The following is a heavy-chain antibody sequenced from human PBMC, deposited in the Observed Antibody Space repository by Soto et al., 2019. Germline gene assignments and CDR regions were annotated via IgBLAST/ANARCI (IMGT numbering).Heavy chain of an antibody. V-gene: IGHV4-39*01. CDR1: GGSVSSNTYN. CDR3: ARLYREGGSWVDRFYYYVLDV. D-gene: IGHD6-13*01. Sequence: QLQVQESGPGLVKPSETLSLTCTVSGGSVSSNTYNWAWIRQPPGKGLEWIGTTTYSGTTYYNPSLKSRITVSVDPSKDQFSLRLTSVTAADTAVYYCARLYREGGSWVDRFYYYVLDVWGRGTTVIVSS. J-gene: IGHJ6*02. CDR2: TTYSGTT.